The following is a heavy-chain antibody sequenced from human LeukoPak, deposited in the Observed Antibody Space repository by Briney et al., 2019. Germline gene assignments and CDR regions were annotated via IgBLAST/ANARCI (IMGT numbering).Heavy chain of an antibody. Sequence: SGTLSLTCAVSGGSISSSNWWSWVRQPPGKGLEWIGEIYHSGSTNYNPSLKSRVTISVDKSKNQFSLKLSSVTAADTAVYYCARVKVGATFYYYYYMDVWGKGTTVTVSS. CDR1: GGSISSSNW. J-gene: IGHJ6*03. CDR3: ARVKVGATFYYYYYMDV. V-gene: IGHV4-4*02. D-gene: IGHD1-26*01. CDR2: IYHSGST.